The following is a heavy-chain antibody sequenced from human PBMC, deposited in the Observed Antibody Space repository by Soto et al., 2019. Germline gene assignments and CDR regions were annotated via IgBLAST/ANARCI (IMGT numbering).Heavy chain of an antibody. CDR3: ASQAEVPHITQGY. V-gene: IGHV3-21*01. J-gene: IGHJ4*02. D-gene: IGHD2-21*01. CDR1: GFTFSSYS. Sequence: GGSLRLSCAASGFTFSSYSMNWVRQAPGKGLEWVSSISSSSSYIYYADSVKGRFTISRDNAKNSLYLQMNSLRAEDTAVYYCASQAEVPHITQGYWGQGTLVTVSS. CDR2: ISSSSSYI.